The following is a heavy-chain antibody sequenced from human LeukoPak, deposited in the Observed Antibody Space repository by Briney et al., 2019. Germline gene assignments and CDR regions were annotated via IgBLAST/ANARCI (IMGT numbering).Heavy chain of an antibody. J-gene: IGHJ4*02. V-gene: IGHV3-11*03. CDR1: GFTFSDYY. Sequence: GGSLRLSCAGSGFTFSDYYVSWIRQAPGKGLEWVSYISSGGSYTNFADSVKGRFTISRDNAKNSLYLQMNSLRADDTAVYYCARNYFQGVPGVYWGQGTLVTVSS. CDR3: ARNYFQGVPGVY. D-gene: IGHD3-10*01. CDR2: ISSGGSYT.